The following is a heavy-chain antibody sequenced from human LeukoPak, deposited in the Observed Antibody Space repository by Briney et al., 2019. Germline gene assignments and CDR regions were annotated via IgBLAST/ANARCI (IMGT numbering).Heavy chain of an antibody. V-gene: IGHV4-39*07. D-gene: IGHD5-12*01. J-gene: IGHJ4*02. CDR3: ARVRKTGGLRKLYYFDY. CDR1: GGSISSSSYY. CDR2: IYYSGST. Sequence: SETLSLTCTVSGGSISSSSYYWGWIRQPPGKGLEWIGSIYYSGSTYYNPSLKSRVTISVDTSKNQFSLKLSSVTAADTAVYYCARVRKTGGLRKLYYFDYWGQGTLVTVSS.